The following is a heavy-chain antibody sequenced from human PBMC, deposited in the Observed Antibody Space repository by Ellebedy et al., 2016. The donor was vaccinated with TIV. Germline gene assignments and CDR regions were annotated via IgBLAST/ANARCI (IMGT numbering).Heavy chain of an antibody. CDR1: SASISSGGYY. V-gene: IGHV4-31*03. J-gene: IGHJ4*02. D-gene: IGHD6-19*01. CDR3: ARARAVAGTFTLDY. Sequence: SETLSLXXTVSSASISSGGYYWSWTRQYPGKGLEWIGYVYHSESTYYNPSLKSRVSISLDTSKNQFSLKLSSVTAADTAVYYCARARAVAGTFTLDYWGQGTLVTVSS. CDR2: VYHSEST.